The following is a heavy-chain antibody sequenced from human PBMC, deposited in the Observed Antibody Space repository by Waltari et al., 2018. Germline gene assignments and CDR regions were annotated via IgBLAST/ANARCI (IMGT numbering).Heavy chain of an antibody. Sequence: ISSSSYYWGWIRQPPGKGLEWIGSIYYSGSTYYNPSLKSRVTISVDTSKNQFSLKLSSVTAADTAVYYCARDGTTGYAFDIWGQGTMVTVSS. CDR1: ISSSSYY. CDR2: IYYSGST. D-gene: IGHD1-7*01. V-gene: IGHV4-39*07. J-gene: IGHJ3*02. CDR3: ARDGTTGYAFDI.